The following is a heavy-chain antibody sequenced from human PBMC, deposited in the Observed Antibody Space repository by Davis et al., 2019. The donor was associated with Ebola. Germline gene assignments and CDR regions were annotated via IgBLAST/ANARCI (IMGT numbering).Heavy chain of an antibody. Sequence: PGGSLRLSCAVYGGSFSGYYWTWIRQPPGKGLEWIGEVSHSGSPNYKPSFKSRVTISVDTSKNQFSLRVSSVTAADTAIYYCAREDYYGSGSNDYWGQGTLVTVSS. J-gene: IGHJ4*02. D-gene: IGHD3-10*01. CDR2: VSHSGSP. CDR3: AREDYYGSGSNDY. V-gene: IGHV4-34*01. CDR1: GGSFSGYY.